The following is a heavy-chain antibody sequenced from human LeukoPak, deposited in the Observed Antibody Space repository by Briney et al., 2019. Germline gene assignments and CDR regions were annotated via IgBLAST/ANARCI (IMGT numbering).Heavy chain of an antibody. CDR2: ISAYNGNT. CDR3: ALVVPAASDAFDI. CDR1: GYTFTSYG. J-gene: IGHJ3*02. V-gene: IGHV1-18*01. Sequence: GASVKVSCKASGYTFTSYGISWVRQAPGQGLEWMGWISAYNGNTNYAQKLQGRVTMTRNTSISTAYMELSSLRSEDTAVYYCALVVPAASDAFDIWGQGTMVTVSS. D-gene: IGHD2-2*01.